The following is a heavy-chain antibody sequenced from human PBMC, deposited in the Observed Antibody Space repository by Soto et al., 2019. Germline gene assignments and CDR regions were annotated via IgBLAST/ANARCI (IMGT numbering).Heavy chain of an antibody. Sequence: QVQLVESGGGVVQPGRSLRLSCAASGFTFSSYGMHWVRQAPGKGLEWVAVISYDGSNKYYADSVKGRFTISRDNSKNTLYLQMNSLRAEDTAVYYCAKDGDTAMVTRGYYYYGMDVWGQGTTVTVSS. CDR2: ISYDGSNK. CDR1: GFTFSSYG. J-gene: IGHJ6*02. CDR3: AKDGDTAMVTRGYYYYGMDV. D-gene: IGHD5-18*01. V-gene: IGHV3-30*18.